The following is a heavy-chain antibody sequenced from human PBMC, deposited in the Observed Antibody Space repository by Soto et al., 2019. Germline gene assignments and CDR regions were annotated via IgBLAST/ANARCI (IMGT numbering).Heavy chain of an antibody. CDR1: GGSISSSSYY. Sequence: QLQLQESGPGLVKPSETLSLTCTVSGGSISSSSYYWGWIRQPPGKGLEWIGSIYYSGSTYYNPSLKSRVTISVDTSKNQFSLKLSSVTAADTAVYYCARGQIRYCSGGSCYSLHESWFDPWGQGTLVTVSS. CDR3: ARGQIRYCSGGSCYSLHESWFDP. V-gene: IGHV4-39*07. D-gene: IGHD2-15*01. CDR2: IYYSGST. J-gene: IGHJ5*02.